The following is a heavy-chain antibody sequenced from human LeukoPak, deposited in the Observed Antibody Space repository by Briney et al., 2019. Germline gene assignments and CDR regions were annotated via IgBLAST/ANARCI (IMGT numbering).Heavy chain of an antibody. J-gene: IGHJ4*02. CDR3: ARGDSSGWYEGY. CDR2: IYYSGST. Sequence: PSETLSLTCTVSGGSISSYYWSWIRQPPGKGLEWIGYIYYSGSTNYNPSLKSRVTISVDTSKNQFSLKLSSVTAADTAVYYCARGDSSGWYEGYWGQGNLVTVSS. D-gene: IGHD6-19*01. CDR1: GGSISSYY. V-gene: IGHV4-59*01.